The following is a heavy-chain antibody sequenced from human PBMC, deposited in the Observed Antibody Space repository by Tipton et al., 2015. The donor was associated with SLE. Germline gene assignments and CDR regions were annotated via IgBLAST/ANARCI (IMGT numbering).Heavy chain of an antibody. D-gene: IGHD5-24*01. CDR2: IYHSGIT. Sequence: TLSLTCAVSGYSVSTAYYWGWIRQPPGKGLEWIGTIYHSGITFYNASPQTRVTISLDTSKNQLSLSLTSVTAADTAMYYCAREALYLSTIPDAFHFWGQGTSVTVSS. J-gene: IGHJ3*01. CDR1: GYSVSTAYY. CDR3: AREALYLSTIPDAFHF. V-gene: IGHV4-38-2*02.